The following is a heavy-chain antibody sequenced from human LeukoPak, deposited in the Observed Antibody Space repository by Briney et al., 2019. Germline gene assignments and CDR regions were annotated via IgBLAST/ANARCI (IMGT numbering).Heavy chain of an antibody. CDR1: GFTFSSYS. CDR3: ARESGIVVPAAPTDAFDI. CDR2: ISSSSSYI. J-gene: IGHJ3*02. D-gene: IGHD2-2*01. Sequence: GGSLRLSCAASGFTFSSYSMNWVRQAPGKGLEWVSSISSSSSYIYYADSVKGRFTISRDNAKNSLYLQMNSLRAEDTAVYYCARESGIVVPAAPTDAFDIWGQGTMVTVSS. V-gene: IGHV3-21*01.